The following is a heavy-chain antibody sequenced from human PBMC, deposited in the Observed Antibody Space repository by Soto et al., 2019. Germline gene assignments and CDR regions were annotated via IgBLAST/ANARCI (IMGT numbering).Heavy chain of an antibody. V-gene: IGHV3-30*18. J-gene: IGHJ3*02. CDR1: GFTFNFFG. D-gene: IGHD5-12*01. CDR3: AKERRYSFDAFDI. CDR2: ISYDGSEK. Sequence: QEQLVESGGGVVQAGRSLRLSCAASGFTFNFFGMHWVRQAPGKGLEWVAVISYDGSEKYYADSVKGRFTMSRANSKKMVYLEMSSLRPEDTSVYYCAKERRYSFDAFDIWGHGTMVTVSS.